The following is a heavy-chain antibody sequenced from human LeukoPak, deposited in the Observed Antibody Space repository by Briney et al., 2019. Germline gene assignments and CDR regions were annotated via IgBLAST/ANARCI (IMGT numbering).Heavy chain of an antibody. J-gene: IGHJ4*02. Sequence: GGSLRLSCVASGFPFSDYYMSWIRQAPGEGLDWVAYISGSGSDIYYADSVKGRFTISRDNSKDTLFLQMNSLRAEDTAVYYCAKSRGSGYYYAPFDYWGQGTPVTVSS. CDR1: GFPFSDYY. CDR2: ISGSGSDI. CDR3: AKSRGSGYYYAPFDY. V-gene: IGHV3-11*01. D-gene: IGHD3-22*01.